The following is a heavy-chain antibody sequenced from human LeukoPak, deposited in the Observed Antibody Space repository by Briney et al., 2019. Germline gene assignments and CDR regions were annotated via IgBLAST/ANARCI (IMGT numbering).Heavy chain of an antibody. CDR1: GCSINSGDYY. CDR2: IYYSGST. Sequence: SETLSLTCTVSGCSINSGDYYWVWIRQPPGKGLEWIGSIYYSGSTSYNPSLKSRVTMTVDTSKSQFSLKLSSVTAADTAVYYCARHSDSSSWYFFDYWGQGTLVTVSS. CDR3: ARHSDSSSWYFFDY. D-gene: IGHD6-13*01. J-gene: IGHJ4*02. V-gene: IGHV4-39*07.